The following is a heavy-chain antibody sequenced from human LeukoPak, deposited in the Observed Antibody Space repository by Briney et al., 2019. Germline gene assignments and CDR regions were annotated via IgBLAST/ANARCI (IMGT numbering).Heavy chain of an antibody. D-gene: IGHD4-11*01. CDR3: ASGDDYSNHFDY. Sequence: SVKVSCKASGGTFSRYAISWVRQAPGQGLEWMGGIIPIFGTANYAQKFQGRVTITADESTSTAYMELSSLRSEDTAVYYCASGDDYSNHFDYWGQGTLVTVSS. CDR2: IIPIFGTA. CDR1: GGTFSRYA. V-gene: IGHV1-69*13. J-gene: IGHJ4*02.